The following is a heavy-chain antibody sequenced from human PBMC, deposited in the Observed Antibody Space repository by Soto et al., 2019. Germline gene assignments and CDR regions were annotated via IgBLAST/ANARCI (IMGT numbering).Heavy chain of an antibody. D-gene: IGHD6-19*01. CDR2: ISHIGSV. CDR3: ARSCGWYAIGY. Sequence: QVLLQESGPGLVQPSGTLSLSCVVSGVSISSNYYWGWVRQPPGKGLEWLGDISHIGSVNYNPSLKXXVTISMDKSQKQFSLKVNSVTAADTAVYYCARSCGWYAIGYWGQGTLVIVSS. V-gene: IGHV4-4*02. J-gene: IGHJ4*02. CDR1: GVSISSNYY.